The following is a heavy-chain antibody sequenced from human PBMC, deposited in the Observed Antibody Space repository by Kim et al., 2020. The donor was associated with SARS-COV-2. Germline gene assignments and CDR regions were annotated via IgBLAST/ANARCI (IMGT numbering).Heavy chain of an antibody. V-gene: IGHV3-7*03. CDR2: DTFGT. J-gene: IGHJ4*02. CDR3: SGGDLDY. Sequence: DTFGTYYVDSVRGRFTISKDNAKNSLHLQMNSLRVDDTAVYYCSGGDLDYWGQGILVRVSS.